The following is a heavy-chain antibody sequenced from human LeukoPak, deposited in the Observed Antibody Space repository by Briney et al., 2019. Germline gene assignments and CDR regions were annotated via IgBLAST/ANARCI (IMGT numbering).Heavy chain of an antibody. CDR1: GGSISSSSYY. CDR3: ARHHYYDSSGYLTRGIKWFDP. V-gene: IGHV4-39*01. D-gene: IGHD3-22*01. J-gene: IGHJ5*02. Sequence: SETLSLTCTVSGGSISSSSYYWGWIRQPPGKGLEWIGSIYYSGSTYYNPSLKSRVTISVDTSKNQFSPKLSSVTAADTAVYYCARHHYYDSSGYLTRGIKWFDPWGQGTLVTVSS. CDR2: IYYSGST.